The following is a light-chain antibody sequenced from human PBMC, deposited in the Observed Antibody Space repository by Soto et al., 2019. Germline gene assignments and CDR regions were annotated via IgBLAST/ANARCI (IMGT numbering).Light chain of an antibody. Sequence: QSALAQPASVSGSPGQWITISCTGTSSNIGAHNYFSWYQQYPGKAPSLIFNAVTVRPSGVSDRFSGSKSGNAASLTVSGLQAEDEADYYCASYTSTTTQVFGGGTKLTVL. CDR3: ASYTSTTTQV. V-gene: IGLV2-14*03. J-gene: IGLJ3*02. CDR1: SSNIGAHNY. CDR2: AVT.